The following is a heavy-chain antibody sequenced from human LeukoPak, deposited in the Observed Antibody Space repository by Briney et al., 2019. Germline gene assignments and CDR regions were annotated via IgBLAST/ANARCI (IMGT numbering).Heavy chain of an antibody. J-gene: IGHJ4*02. CDR1: GGTFSSYA. V-gene: IGHV1-69*13. D-gene: IGHD3-22*01. Sequence: ASVKVSCKASGGTFSSYAISWVRQAPGQGLEWMGGIIPIFGTANYAQKFQGRVTITADESTSTAYMELSSLRSEDTAVYYCARASYDNSLRIDDYWGQGSLVTVSS. CDR3: ARASYDNSLRIDDY. CDR2: IIPIFGTA.